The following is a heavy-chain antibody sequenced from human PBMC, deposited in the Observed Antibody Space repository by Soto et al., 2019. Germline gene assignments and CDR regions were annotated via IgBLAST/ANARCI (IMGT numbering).Heavy chain of an antibody. CDR1: GGSISSGGYY. Sequence: PSETLSLTCTVSGGSISSGGYYWSWIRQHPGKGLEWIGYIYYSGSTYYNPSLKSRVTISVDTSKNQFSLKLSSVTAADTAVYYCATRITMVRGTENSFDPWGQGTLVTVSS. CDR3: ATRITMVRGTENSFDP. D-gene: IGHD3-10*01. V-gene: IGHV4-31*03. J-gene: IGHJ5*02. CDR2: IYYSGST.